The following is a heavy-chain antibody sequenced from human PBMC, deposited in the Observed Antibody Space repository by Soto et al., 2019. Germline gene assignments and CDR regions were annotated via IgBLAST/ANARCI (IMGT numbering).Heavy chain of an antibody. CDR1: GVTFTISA. Sequence: ASVKVSCTASGVTFTISAVQWVRQARGQRLEWIGWIVVGSGNTNYAQKFQERVTITRDMSTSTAYMELGSLRSEDTAVYYCAAGRIVGHHEYYYYGMDVWGQGTTVTVSS. V-gene: IGHV1-58*01. J-gene: IGHJ6*02. CDR3: AAGRIVGHHEYYYYGMDV. CDR2: IVVGSGNT. D-gene: IGHD3-16*02.